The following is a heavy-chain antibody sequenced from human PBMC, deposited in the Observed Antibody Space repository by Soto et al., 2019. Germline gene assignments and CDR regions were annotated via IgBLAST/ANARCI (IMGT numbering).Heavy chain of an antibody. J-gene: IGHJ4*02. D-gene: IGHD3-22*01. V-gene: IGHV3-30-3*01. CDR1: GFTFSSYA. CDR3: ARAGYYDSSGSPTDY. Sequence: GGSLRLSCAASGFTFSSYAMHWVRQAPGKGLEWVAVISYDGSNKYYADSVKGRFTISRDNSKNTLYLQMNSLRAEDTAVYYCARAGYYDSSGSPTDYWGQGTLVTVSS. CDR2: ISYDGSNK.